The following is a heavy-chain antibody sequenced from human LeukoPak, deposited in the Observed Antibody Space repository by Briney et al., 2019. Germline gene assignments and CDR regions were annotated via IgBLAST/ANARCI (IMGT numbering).Heavy chain of an antibody. J-gene: IGHJ4*02. D-gene: IGHD3-10*01. V-gene: IGHV3-15*01. Sequence: GGSLRLSCAASKFTFSNAWMSWVRQAPGKGLEWVGRIYSKTDGGTIDCAAPVKDRFTISRDDSKNTLYLQMNSLKTEDTAVYYCATDWAPTRTSGRPFDYWGQGTLVTVSS. CDR1: KFTFSNAW. CDR2: IYSKTDGGTI. CDR3: ATDWAPTRTSGRPFDY.